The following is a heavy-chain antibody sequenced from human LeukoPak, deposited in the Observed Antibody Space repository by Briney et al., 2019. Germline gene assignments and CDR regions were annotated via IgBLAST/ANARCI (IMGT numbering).Heavy chain of an antibody. CDR3: ARDRDYVWGRPGPS. CDR1: GYTFTSYG. V-gene: IGHV1-18*01. Sequence: ASVKVSCKSSGYTFTSYGISWVRQAPGQGLEWMGWISAYNGNTNDAQKLQGRVTMTTDTSTSTAYMELRSLRSDDTAVYYCARDRDYVWGRPGPSWGQGTLVTVSS. J-gene: IGHJ4*02. D-gene: IGHD3-16*01. CDR2: ISAYNGNT.